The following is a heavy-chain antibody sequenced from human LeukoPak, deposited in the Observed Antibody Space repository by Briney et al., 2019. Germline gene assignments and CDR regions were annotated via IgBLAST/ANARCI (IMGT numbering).Heavy chain of an antibody. V-gene: IGHV3-7*01. CDR2: IKQDGSEK. CDR1: GFTFSSYW. J-gene: IGHJ6*02. Sequence: GGSLRLSCAASGFTFSSYWMSWVRQAPGKGLEWVANIKQDGSEKYYVDSVKGRFTISGDNAKNSLYLQMNSLRAEDTAVYYCARDIVGVVIPSFDYGMDVWGQGTTVTVSS. D-gene: IGHD3-3*01. CDR3: ARDIVGVVIPSFDYGMDV.